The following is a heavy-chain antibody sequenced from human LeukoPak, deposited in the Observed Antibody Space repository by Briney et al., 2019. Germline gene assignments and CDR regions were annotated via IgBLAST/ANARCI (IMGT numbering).Heavy chain of an antibody. V-gene: IGHV3-66*01. Sequence: QPGGSLRLSCAASGFTVSSNYMSWVRQAPGKGLEWVSVIYSGGSTYYADSVKGRFTISRDNSKNTLYLQMNSLRAEDTAVYYCARDRNYYYGMDVWGQGTTVTVSS. CDR2: IYSGGST. CDR3: ARDRNYYYGMDV. J-gene: IGHJ6*02. CDR1: GFTVSSNY.